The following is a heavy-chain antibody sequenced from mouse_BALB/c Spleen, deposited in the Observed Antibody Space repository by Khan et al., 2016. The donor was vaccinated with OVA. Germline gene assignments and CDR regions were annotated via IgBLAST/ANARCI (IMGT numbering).Heavy chain of an antibody. CDR1: GYTFTSYW. CDR2: INPSTGYT. V-gene: IGHV1-7*01. CDR3: ASGTGTDFDY. J-gene: IGHJ2*01. Sequence: QVRLQQSGAELAKPGASVKMSCKASGYTFTSYWMHWVKQRPGQGLEWIGYINPSTGYTEYNQKFKDKATLTADKSSSTAYMQLSSLTSEDSAVYYFASGTGTDFDYWGQGTTLTVSS. D-gene: IGHD4-1*01.